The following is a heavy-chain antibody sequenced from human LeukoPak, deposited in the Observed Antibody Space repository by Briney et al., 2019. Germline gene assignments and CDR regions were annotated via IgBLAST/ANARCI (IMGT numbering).Heavy chain of an antibody. Sequence: PGGSLRLSCTASGFTFGDYAMSWVRQAPGKGLEWVGFIRSKAYGGTTEYAASVKGRFTISRDDSKSIDYLQMNSLKTEDTAVYYCTQGTIWTGYYGSAFDIWGQGTMVTVSS. CDR1: GFTFGDYA. J-gene: IGHJ3*02. V-gene: IGHV3-49*04. D-gene: IGHD3/OR15-3a*01. CDR3: TQGTIWTGYYGSAFDI. CDR2: IRSKAYGGTT.